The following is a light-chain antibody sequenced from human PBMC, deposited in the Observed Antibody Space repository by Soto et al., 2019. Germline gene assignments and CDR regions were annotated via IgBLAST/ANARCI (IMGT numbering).Light chain of an antibody. CDR1: QSVSSSY. V-gene: IGKV3-20*01. Sequence: EIVLTQSPGTLSLSPGERATLSCRASQSVSSSYLVWYQQKPGQAPRLLIDAASSRATGIPDRFSGSGSGTDFTLTISRLEPEDFAVYYSQQHTSSPHMYTFGQGTKLEIK. CDR2: AAS. J-gene: IGKJ2*01. CDR3: QQHTSSPHMYT.